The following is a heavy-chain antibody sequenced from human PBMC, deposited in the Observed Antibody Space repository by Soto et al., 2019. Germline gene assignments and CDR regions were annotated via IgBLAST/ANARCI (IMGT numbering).Heavy chain of an antibody. J-gene: IGHJ4*02. V-gene: IGHV3-74*02. D-gene: IGHD5-18*01. CDR2: INDAGSST. CDR3: VRSVATAMAD. Sequence: EVQLVESGGGLVQPGRSLRLSCAASGFTFSSSWMYWVRQAPGKGLVWVSRINDAGSSTTYADSVKGRFTISRDNAKNTLYLQMNSLRAEDTAVYYCVRSVATAMADWGQGTLVTVSS. CDR1: GFTFSSSW.